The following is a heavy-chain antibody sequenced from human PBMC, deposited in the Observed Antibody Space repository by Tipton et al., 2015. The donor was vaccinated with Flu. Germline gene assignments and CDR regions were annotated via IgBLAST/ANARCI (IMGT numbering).Heavy chain of an antibody. Sequence: TLSLTCTVSGDSINSGGYYWSWIRQHPGKGLEWIGYIYYSGSTYYNPSHKSRVTISVDTSKNQFSLRLSSVTAADTAVYYCARQGPSLNLSGFDCWGQGALVTVSS. D-gene: IGHD6-25*01. CDR2: IYYSGST. J-gene: IGHJ4*02. V-gene: IGHV4-31*03. CDR1: GDSINSGGYY. CDR3: ARQGPSLNLSGFDC.